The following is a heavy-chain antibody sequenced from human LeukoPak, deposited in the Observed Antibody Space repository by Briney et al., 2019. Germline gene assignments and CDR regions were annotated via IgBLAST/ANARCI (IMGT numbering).Heavy chain of an antibody. Sequence: PGGSLRLSCAASGFTFSSYSMNWVRQAPGKGLEWVSYISSSSSTIYYADSVKGRFTISRGNAKNSLYLQMNSLRAEDTAVYYCARELLPLDYWGQGTLVTVSS. J-gene: IGHJ4*02. D-gene: IGHD2-21*02. V-gene: IGHV3-48*01. CDR1: GFTFSSYS. CDR3: ARELLPLDY. CDR2: ISSSSSTI.